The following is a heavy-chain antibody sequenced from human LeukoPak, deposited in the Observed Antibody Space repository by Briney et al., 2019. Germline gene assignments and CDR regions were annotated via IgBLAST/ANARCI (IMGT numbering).Heavy chain of an antibody. Sequence: GGSLRLSCAASGFTFSSYSMSWVRQAPGKGLEWVSSISSSSSYIYYADSVKGRFTISRDNAKNSLYLQMNSLRAEDTALYYCATGGPGGYWGQGTLVTVSS. CDR2: ISSSSSYI. V-gene: IGHV3-21*04. CDR3: ATGGPGGY. D-gene: IGHD3-16*01. CDR1: GFTFSSYS. J-gene: IGHJ4*02.